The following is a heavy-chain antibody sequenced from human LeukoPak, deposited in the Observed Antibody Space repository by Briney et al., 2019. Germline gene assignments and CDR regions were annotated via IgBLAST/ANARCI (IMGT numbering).Heavy chain of an antibody. CDR1: GFTFSAYA. CDR2: ISYDGTNK. V-gene: IGHV3-30*04. CDR3: AELGITMIGGV. Sequence: GGSLRLSCTASGFTFSAYAMHWVRQAPGKGLEWEAVISYDGTNKYYADSVKGRFTISRDNAKNSLYLQMNSLRAEDTAVYYCAELGITMIGGVWGKGTTVTISS. J-gene: IGHJ6*04. D-gene: IGHD3-10*02.